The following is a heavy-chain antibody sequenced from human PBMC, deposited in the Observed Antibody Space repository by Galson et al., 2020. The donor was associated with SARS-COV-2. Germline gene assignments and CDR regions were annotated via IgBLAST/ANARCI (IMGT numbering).Heavy chain of an antibody. J-gene: IGHJ4*02. CDR2: NNPNSGGT. CDR3: ARELLLREWCGELSALDY. V-gene: IGHV1-2*02. CDR1: GYTFPAYY. Sequence: ASVKVSCKASGYTFPAYYMHWVRQAPGQGLEWMGWNNPNSGGTTYAQKFQGRVTMTRDTSISTAYMELSRLRSDDTAVYYCARELLLREWCGELSALDYWGQGTLVTVSS. D-gene: IGHD3-10*01.